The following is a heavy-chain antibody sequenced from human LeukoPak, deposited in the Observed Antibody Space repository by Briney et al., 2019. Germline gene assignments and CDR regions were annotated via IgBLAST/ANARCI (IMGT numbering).Heavy chain of an antibody. CDR3: VKDLVNFDY. D-gene: IGHD1-26*01. J-gene: IGHJ4*02. CDR1: GFTFSSYG. Sequence: GGSLRLSCAASGFTFSSYGMHWVRQAPGKGLEWVAVIWYDGSHKYYADSVKGRFTISRDHSKNTLYLQMNSLRAEDTAVYYCVKDLVNFDYWGQGTLVTVSS. CDR2: IWYDGSHK. V-gene: IGHV3-33*06.